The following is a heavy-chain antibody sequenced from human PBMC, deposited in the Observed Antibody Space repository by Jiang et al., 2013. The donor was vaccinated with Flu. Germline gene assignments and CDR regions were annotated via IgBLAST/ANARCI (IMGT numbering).Heavy chain of an antibody. CDR1: GGSISSGDYY. D-gene: IGHD3-10*01. CDR2: IYYSGST. CDR3: ARVEGRGAHHFDY. V-gene: IGHV4-30-4*01. J-gene: IGHJ4*02. Sequence: KPSQTLSLTCTVSGGSISSGDYYWSWIRQPPGKGLEWIGYIYYSGSTYYNPSLKSRVTISVDTSKNQFSLKLSSVTAADTAVYYCARVEGRGAHHFDYWGQGTLVTVSS.